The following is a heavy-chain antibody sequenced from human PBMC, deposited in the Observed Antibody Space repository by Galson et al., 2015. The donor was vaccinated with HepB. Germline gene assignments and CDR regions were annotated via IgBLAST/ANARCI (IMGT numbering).Heavy chain of an antibody. D-gene: IGHD3-10*01. CDR2: INHSGST. CDR3: AGLRLGPYYYYGMDV. J-gene: IGHJ6*02. V-gene: IGHV4-34*01. Sequence: SETLSLTCAVYGGSFSGYYWSWIRQPPGKGLEWIGEINHSGSTNYNPSLKSRVTISVDTSKNQFSLKLSSVTAADTAVYYCAGLRLGPYYYYGMDVWGQGTTVTVSS. CDR1: GGSFSGYY.